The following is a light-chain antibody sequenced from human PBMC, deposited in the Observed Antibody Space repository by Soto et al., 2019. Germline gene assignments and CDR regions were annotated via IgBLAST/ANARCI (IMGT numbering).Light chain of an antibody. Sequence: DIQLTQSPSFLSASVGDRVTITCRASQGISSYLAWYQQKPGKAPKLLIYAASTLQSGFPSRFSCSGSGTEVTLTISSLQPEDFATYYCQQLNSYPYTFGQGTKLEIK. CDR1: QGISSY. V-gene: IGKV1-9*01. J-gene: IGKJ2*01. CDR3: QQLNSYPYT. CDR2: AAS.